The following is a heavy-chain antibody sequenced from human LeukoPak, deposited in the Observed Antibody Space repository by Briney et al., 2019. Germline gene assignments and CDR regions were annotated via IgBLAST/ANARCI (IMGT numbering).Heavy chain of an antibody. CDR3: ARHNLRADYFDY. D-gene: IGHD3-10*01. J-gene: IGHJ4*02. V-gene: IGHV4-39*01. CDR2: ISYSGSP. CDR1: GGSISSRSYY. Sequence: SETLSLTCTVSGGSISSRSYYWGWIRQPPGKGLEWIGRISYSGSPYYNSSLKSRVTISVDTSKNHFSLKLTSVTAPDTAVYYCARHNLRADYFDYWGQGSLVTVSS.